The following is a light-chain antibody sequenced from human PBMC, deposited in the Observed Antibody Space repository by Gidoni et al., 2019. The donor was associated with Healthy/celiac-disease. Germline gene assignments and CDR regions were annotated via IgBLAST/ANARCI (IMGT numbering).Light chain of an antibody. J-gene: IGKJ5*01. CDR2: DAS. Sequence: EIVLTQSPATLSLSPGERATLSCRASQSVSSYLAWYQQKPGQAPRRLLYDASNRATGIPARFSGSGSGTDFTLTISSLEPEDFAVYYCQQRSNWPPRITFGQGTRLEIK. V-gene: IGKV3-11*01. CDR1: QSVSSY. CDR3: QQRSNWPPRIT.